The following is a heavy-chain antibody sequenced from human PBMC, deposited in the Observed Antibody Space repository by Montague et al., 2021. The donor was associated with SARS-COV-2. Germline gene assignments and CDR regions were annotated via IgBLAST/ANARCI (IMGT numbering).Heavy chain of an antibody. CDR1: GCSISSDY. V-gene: IGHV4-59*08. Sequence: SETLSLTCTVSGCSISSDYWTWIRQPPGKGLEWIGFVYYRGNTYXXPSLRGRVTISVDTSSNHFSLTLSSVTAADTAIYYCARHYDHSSRVDSWGQGTLVTVSS. CDR3: ARHYDHSSRVDS. J-gene: IGHJ4*02. D-gene: IGHD3-16*01. CDR2: VYYRGNT.